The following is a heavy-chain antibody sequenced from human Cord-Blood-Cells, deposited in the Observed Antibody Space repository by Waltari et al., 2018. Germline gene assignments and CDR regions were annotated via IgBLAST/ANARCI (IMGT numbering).Heavy chain of an antibody. CDR1: AGYISSGGYY. V-gene: IGHV4-31*03. Sequence: QVQLQESGPGLVKPSQTLSLTCTVSAGYISSGGYYWSWIRQHPGKGREWIGYIYYSGSTYYNPSLKSRVTISVDTSKNQFSLKLSSVTAADTAVYYCARGGYSSSWYYYYGMDVWGQGTTVTVSS. CDR2: IYYSGST. D-gene: IGHD6-13*01. J-gene: IGHJ6*02. CDR3: ARGGYSSSWYYYYGMDV.